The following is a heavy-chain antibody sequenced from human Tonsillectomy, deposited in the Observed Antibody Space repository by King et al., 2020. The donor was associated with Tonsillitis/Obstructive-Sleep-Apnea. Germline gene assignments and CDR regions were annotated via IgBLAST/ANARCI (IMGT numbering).Heavy chain of an antibody. CDR3: AKAFSLGYYYYYMDV. CDR1: GFTFGSYA. CDR2: ISGSGGST. D-gene: IGHD2/OR15-2a*01. Sequence: EVQLLESGGGLVQPGGSLRLSCAASGFTFGSYAMSWVRQALGKGLQWVSAISGSGGSTYYADSVKGRSTISRDNSKNTLYLQMNSLRGEDTAVYYCAKAFSLGYYYYYMDVWGKGTTVTVSS. J-gene: IGHJ6*03. V-gene: IGHV3-23*01.